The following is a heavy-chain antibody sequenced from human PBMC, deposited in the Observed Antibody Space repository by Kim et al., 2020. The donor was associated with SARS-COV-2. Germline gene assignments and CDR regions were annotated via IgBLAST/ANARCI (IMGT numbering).Heavy chain of an antibody. Sequence: GGSLRLSCAASGFTFSNAWMNWVRQAPGKGLEWVGRIKSTTDGGTTDYDAPVKGRFTISRDDSKNTLYLQMNSLKTEDTAVYYCTTVRQVMITFGGVVGARTVLWGQGTLVTVSS. CDR3: TTVRQVMITFGGVVGARTVL. CDR1: GFTFSNAW. J-gene: IGHJ4*02. D-gene: IGHD3-16*02. V-gene: IGHV3-15*01. CDR2: IKSTTDGGTT.